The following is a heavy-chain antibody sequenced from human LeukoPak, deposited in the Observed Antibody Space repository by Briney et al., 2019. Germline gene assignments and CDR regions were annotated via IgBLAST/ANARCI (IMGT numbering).Heavy chain of an antibody. J-gene: IGHJ4*02. Sequence: SETLSLTCAVSGGSISSDSYYWGWICQPPGKGLEWIGSIYSGGTTYYNPSLKSRVTISVDTSKNQFSLKLTSVTAADAAAYYCARHSRNCSGGYCYLYYWGQGTLVTVSS. CDR1: GGSISSDSYY. CDR3: ARHSRNCSGGYCYLYY. V-gene: IGHV4-39*01. CDR2: IYSGGTT. D-gene: IGHD2-15*01.